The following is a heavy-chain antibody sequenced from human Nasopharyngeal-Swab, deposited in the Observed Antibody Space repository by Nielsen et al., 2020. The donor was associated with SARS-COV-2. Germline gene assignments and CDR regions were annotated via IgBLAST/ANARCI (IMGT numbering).Heavy chain of an antibody. D-gene: IGHD3-16*01. J-gene: IGHJ6*02. CDR2: ISPSGGT. Sequence: SETLSLTCAFYGGSFSGNYWHWIRQPPGEGMEWIGEISPSGGTNYGPSLKNRVTISIDKSKYQFSLTIRSATAADTAVYFCARGGRSDYYDALDVWGRGLDVWGQGTKVTVSS. CDR1: GGSFSGNY. CDR3: ARGGRSDYYDALDVWGRGLDV. V-gene: IGHV4-34*01.